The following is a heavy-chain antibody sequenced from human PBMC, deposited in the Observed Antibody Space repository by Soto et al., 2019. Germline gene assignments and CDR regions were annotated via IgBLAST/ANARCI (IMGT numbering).Heavy chain of an antibody. D-gene: IGHD3-3*01. CDR2: NYHSGST. V-gene: IGHV4-4*02. CDR3: ARGGGGVLRRT. Sequence: QVQLQESGPGLVKPSGTLSLTCAVSGGSISSSNWWRWVRQPPGTGLAWIGENYHSGSTNYNPSLKSGVTISVDKSKNHFSLKLSSVTAADTAVYYCARGGGGVLRRTWGQGTLVTVSS. J-gene: IGHJ4*02. CDR1: GGSISSSNW.